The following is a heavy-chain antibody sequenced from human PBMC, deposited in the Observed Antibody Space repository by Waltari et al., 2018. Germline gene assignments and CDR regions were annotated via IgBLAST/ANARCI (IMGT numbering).Heavy chain of an antibody. CDR3: AKADNKWELLWFDS. J-gene: IGHJ5*02. CDR2: INPGRANT. V-gene: IGHV3-23*04. Sequence: EVQLVQSGGGLVQPGGSLRLSCEASGFSFYTSPLTWVRQAPGKGLEWVSTINPGRANTYYADSVRGRFTISRDNSKNTLYLQLNNLRAEDTATYYCAKADNKWELLWFDSWGQGNLVIVSS. CDR1: GFSFYTSP. D-gene: IGHD3-10*01.